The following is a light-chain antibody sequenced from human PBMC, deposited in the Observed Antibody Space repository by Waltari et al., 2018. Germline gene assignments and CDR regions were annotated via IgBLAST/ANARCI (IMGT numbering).Light chain of an antibody. J-gene: IGLJ2*01. V-gene: IGLV7-46*01. CDR1: TGAVPSGHQ. CDR3: LLSYSGARV. CDR2: DTS. Sequence: QAVVTPQPSLTVSPGAPVTLTCASSTGAVPSGHQPSLFQQKSGQAPRTLLSDTSHKRSWTPARFSGSLLGGKAALTLSGAQPEDEADYYCLLSYSGARVFGGGTKLTVL.